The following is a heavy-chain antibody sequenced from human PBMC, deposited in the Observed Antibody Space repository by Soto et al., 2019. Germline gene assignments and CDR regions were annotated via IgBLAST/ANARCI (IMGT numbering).Heavy chain of an antibody. Sequence: GGSLRLSCAASGFTFSNYWMTWVRQAPGKGLEWVANIKEDGSEKHYVDSVEGRFTISRDNAKNSLYLQMNSLRVEDTAVYFCSRDVVVGAKALNYWGQGALVTVSS. D-gene: IGHD2-15*01. V-gene: IGHV3-7*01. CDR2: IKEDGSEK. J-gene: IGHJ4*02. CDR3: SRDVVVGAKALNY. CDR1: GFTFSNYW.